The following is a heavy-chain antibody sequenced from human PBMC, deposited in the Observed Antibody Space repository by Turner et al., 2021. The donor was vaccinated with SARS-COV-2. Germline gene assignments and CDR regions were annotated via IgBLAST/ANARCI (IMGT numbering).Heavy chain of an antibody. CDR2: ISYDGSNK. V-gene: IGHV3-30*04. CDR3: ARSYSGSYYDAFDI. J-gene: IGHJ3*02. D-gene: IGHD1-26*01. Sequence: QVQLVESGGGVVQPGTSLRLSCAASGFTFSTYAMHWVRQAPGKGLEWVAVISYDGSNKYYADSVKGRFTFSRDNSKNTLYRQMNSLRAEDTAVYYCARSYSGSYYDAFDIWGQGTMVTVSS. CDR1: GFTFSTYA.